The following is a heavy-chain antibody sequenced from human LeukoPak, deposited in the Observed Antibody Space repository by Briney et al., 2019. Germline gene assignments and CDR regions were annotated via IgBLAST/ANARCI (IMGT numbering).Heavy chain of an antibody. J-gene: IGHJ5*02. Sequence: GGSLRLSCAASGFTFSGSAIHWVRQSSGKGLEWVGHIDKKDNFYATTSAASVTGRFTSSRDDSKNTAYLQMNSLKTEDTALYYCTRDSGTYNWLDPWGQGTLVTVSS. CDR1: GFTFSGSA. V-gene: IGHV3-73*01. CDR3: TRDSGTYNWLDP. CDR2: IDKKDNFYAT. D-gene: IGHD1-26*01.